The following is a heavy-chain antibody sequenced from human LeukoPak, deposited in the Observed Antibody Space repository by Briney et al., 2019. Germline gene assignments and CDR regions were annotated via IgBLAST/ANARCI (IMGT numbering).Heavy chain of an antibody. Sequence: SETLSLTCTVSGGSISSSSYYWGWIRQPPGKGLEWIGSIYYSGSTYYNPSLKSRVTISVDTSENQFSLKLSSVTAADTAVYYCARIYYDSSGYRSFDYWGQGTLVTVSS. CDR1: GGSISSSSYY. CDR2: IYYSGST. J-gene: IGHJ4*02. V-gene: IGHV4-39*07. CDR3: ARIYYDSSGYRSFDY. D-gene: IGHD3-22*01.